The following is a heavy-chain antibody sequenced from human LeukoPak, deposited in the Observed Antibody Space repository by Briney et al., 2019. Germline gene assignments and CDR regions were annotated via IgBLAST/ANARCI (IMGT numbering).Heavy chain of an antibody. D-gene: IGHD5-18*01. Sequence: SETLSLTCTVSGGSISSSSYYWSWIRQPPGKGLEWIGEINHSGSTNYNPSLKSRVTISVDTSKNQFSLKLSSVTAADTAVYYCAGHIAYTAMVEGGSFDYWGQGILVTVSS. J-gene: IGHJ4*02. CDR2: INHSGST. V-gene: IGHV4-39*01. CDR3: AGHIAYTAMVEGGSFDY. CDR1: GGSISSSSYY.